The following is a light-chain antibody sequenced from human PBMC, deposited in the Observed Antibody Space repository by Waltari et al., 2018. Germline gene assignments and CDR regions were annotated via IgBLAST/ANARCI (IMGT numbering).Light chain of an antibody. Sequence: DIVMTQSPDSLAVSLGERATINCKSSQSVLNNSNNKNYLVWYQQKPGQPPKLVIYWASTRVSGVPERFSGSGSGTDFTLTITSLQPEDFATYYCQQANSFPLTFGGGTKVEIK. CDR3: QQANSFPLT. J-gene: IGKJ4*01. CDR2: WAS. CDR1: QSVLNNSNNKNY. V-gene: IGKV4-1*01.